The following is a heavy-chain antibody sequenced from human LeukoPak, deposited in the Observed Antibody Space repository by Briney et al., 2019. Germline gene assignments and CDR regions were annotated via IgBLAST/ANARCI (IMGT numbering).Heavy chain of an antibody. V-gene: IGHV4-4*07. CDR2: IYTSGNT. CDR3: AREVVPARPLDY. CDR1: SGSISSCY. Sequence: SETLCLACTVSSGSISSCYWSWIREPAGKGLEWIGRIYTSGNTNYNPSLKSRVSMSVDTSKNQVSLNLSSVTAADTAVYYCAREVVPARPLDYWGQGILVTVSS. J-gene: IGHJ4*02. D-gene: IGHD2-2*01.